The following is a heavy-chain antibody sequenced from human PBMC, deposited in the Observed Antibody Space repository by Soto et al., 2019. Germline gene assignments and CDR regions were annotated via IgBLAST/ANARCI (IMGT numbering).Heavy chain of an antibody. J-gene: IGHJ3*02. CDR2: ISGSGGTT. CDR3: AKEGYNYGPGASDI. D-gene: IGHD5-18*01. CDR1: GFTFSSHA. V-gene: IGHV3-23*01. Sequence: EVQLLESGGGLVQPGGSLRLSCAASGFTFSSHALSWVRQAPGKGLEWVSSISGSGGTTYYADSVKGRFTISRDNSKNRLYLQMNSLRVGDTALYYCAKEGYNYGPGASDIWGQGTMVTVSS.